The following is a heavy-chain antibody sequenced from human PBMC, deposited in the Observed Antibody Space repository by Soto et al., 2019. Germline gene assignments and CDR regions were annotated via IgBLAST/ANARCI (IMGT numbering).Heavy chain of an antibody. CDR2: IGTAGDT. CDR3: TRGGWRGSYYYMDV. CDR1: GFTFSSYD. D-gene: IGHD2-15*01. V-gene: IGHV3-13*01. J-gene: IGHJ6*03. Sequence: GWSLRLSCAASGFTFSSYDMHWVRQATGKGLEWVSAIGTAGDTYYPGSVKGRFTISRENAKNSLYLQMNSLRAGDTAVYYCTRGGWRGSYYYMDVWGKATTVAASS.